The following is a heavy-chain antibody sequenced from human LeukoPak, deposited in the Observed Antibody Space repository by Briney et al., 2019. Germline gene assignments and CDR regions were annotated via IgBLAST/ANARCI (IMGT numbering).Heavy chain of an antibody. CDR1: GGTFSSYA. D-gene: IGHD6-13*01. V-gene: IGHV1-69*01. Sequence: AASVKDSCKAPGGTFSSYAISWVRQAPGQGLEWMGGIIPIVGTAHYAQKFQGRVTITPDESTSTAYMELSSLRSEDTAVYCCARGRGIAAAGTPAFDYWGQGTLVTVSS. CDR3: ARGRGIAAAGTPAFDY. CDR2: IIPIVGTA. J-gene: IGHJ4*02.